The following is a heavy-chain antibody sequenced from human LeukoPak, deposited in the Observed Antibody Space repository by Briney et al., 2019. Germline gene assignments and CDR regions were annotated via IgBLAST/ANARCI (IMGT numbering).Heavy chain of an antibody. CDR2: IIPIFGTA. Sequence: ASVKVSCKASGGTFSSYAISWVRQAPGQGLEWMGGIIPIFGTANYAQKFQGRVTITADKSTSTAYMELSSLRSEDTAVYYCASMDYYGSGSYYKVGDYWGQGTLVTVSS. CDR3: ASMDYYGSGSYYKVGDY. J-gene: IGHJ4*02. V-gene: IGHV1-69*06. CDR1: GGTFSSYA. D-gene: IGHD3-10*01.